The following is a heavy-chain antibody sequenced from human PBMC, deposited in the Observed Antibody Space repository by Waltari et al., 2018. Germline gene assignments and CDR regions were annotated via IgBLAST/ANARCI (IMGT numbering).Heavy chain of an antibody. CDR2: IYYSGRT. CDR1: GGSISSSSYS. D-gene: IGHD3-3*01. V-gene: IGHV4-39*01. J-gene: IGHJ6*02. CDR3: AITPYYDFWSGYYYGMDV. Sequence: QLQLQESGPGLVKPSETLSLTCTVSGGSISSSSYSWGWIRQPPGKGLEWIGSIYYSGRTYYNPSLKSRVTISVDTSKNQFSLKLSSVTAADTAVYYCAITPYYDFWSGYYYGMDVWGQGTTVTVSS.